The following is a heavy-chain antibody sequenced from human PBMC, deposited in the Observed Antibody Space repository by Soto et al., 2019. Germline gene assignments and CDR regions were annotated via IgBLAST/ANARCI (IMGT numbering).Heavy chain of an antibody. CDR1: GFTFRSYE. V-gene: IGHV3-48*03. D-gene: IGHD6-6*01. J-gene: IGHJ4*02. CDR3: AREAYGSSSGWLVN. Sequence: LRLSCAASGFTFRSYEMNWVRQAPGKGLERVSYISSSGSTIYYADSVKGRFNISRDNAKNPLYLQMDSLRAEDTAVYYCAREAYGSSSGWLVNWDQGTLVTVSS. CDR2: ISSSGSTI.